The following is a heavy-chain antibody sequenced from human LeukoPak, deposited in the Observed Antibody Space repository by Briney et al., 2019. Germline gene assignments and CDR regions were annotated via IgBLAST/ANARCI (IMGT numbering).Heavy chain of an antibody. CDR1: GFTFSSAY. Sequence: GGSLRLSCAASGFTFSSAYMSWVRQAPGKGREWIGRIKSRSDCGTTDYAAPVKGRFIISRDDSKNTLYVQMYGLKPEDTAVYYCSTDAGYSSRWYNYWGQGILVTVSA. CDR2: IKSRSDCGTT. D-gene: IGHD6-13*01. V-gene: IGHV3-15*01. CDR3: STDAGYSSRWYNY. J-gene: IGHJ4*02.